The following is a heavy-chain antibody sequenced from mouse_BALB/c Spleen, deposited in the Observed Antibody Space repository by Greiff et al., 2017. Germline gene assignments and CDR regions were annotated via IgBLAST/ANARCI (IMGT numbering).Heavy chain of an antibody. D-gene: IGHD1-1*01. J-gene: IGHJ3*01. Sequence: EVQLVESGGGLVQPGGSRKLSCAASGFTFSSFGMHWVRQAPEKGLEWVAYISSGSSTIYYADTVKGRFTISRDNPKNTLFLQMTSLRSEDTAMYCCARDYYGRGAWFAYWGQGTLVTVSA. CDR1: GFTFSSFG. CDR2: ISSGSSTI. V-gene: IGHV5-17*02. CDR3: ARDYYGRGAWFAY.